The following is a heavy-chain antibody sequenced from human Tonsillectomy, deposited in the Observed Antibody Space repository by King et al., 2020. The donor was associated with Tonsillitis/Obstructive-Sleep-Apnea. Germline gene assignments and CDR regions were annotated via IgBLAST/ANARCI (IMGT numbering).Heavy chain of an antibody. Sequence: VQLVESGGGLVQPGGSLRLSCAASGFTFSSYAMSWVRQAPGKGLEWVSAISGSGGSTYYADSVKGRFTISRDNSKNTLYLQMNGLRAEDTAVYYCAKDILYYYDSSGYYGDYWGQGTLVTVSS. J-gene: IGHJ4*02. D-gene: IGHD3-22*01. V-gene: IGHV3-23*04. CDR1: GFTFSSYA. CDR3: AKDILYYYDSSGYYGDY. CDR2: ISGSGGST.